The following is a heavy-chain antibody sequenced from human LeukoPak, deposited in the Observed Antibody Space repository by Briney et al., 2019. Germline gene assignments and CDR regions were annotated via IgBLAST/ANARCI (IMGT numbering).Heavy chain of an antibody. Sequence: SLRLSCAASGFTFDDYAMHWVRQAPGKGLEWVSGISWNSGSIGYADSVKGRFTISRDNAKNSLYLQMNSLRAEDTALYYCAKPRVVRGPGIDWGQGTLVTVSS. J-gene: IGHJ4*02. V-gene: IGHV3-9*01. CDR3: AKPRVVRGPGID. CDR1: GFTFDDYA. D-gene: IGHD3-10*01. CDR2: ISWNSGSI.